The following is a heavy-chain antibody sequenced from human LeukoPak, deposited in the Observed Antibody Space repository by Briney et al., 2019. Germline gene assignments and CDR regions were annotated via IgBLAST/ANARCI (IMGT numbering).Heavy chain of an antibody. Sequence: ASVTVSCEASGYIFTDYYMHWVRPAPGQGRGWMGWINPNSGGTNYSQNFQGRVTMTRDTSISTAYMELSRLRSDDTAVYYCATETPGYSSSWYGNWFDPWGQGTLVTVSS. V-gene: IGHV1-2*02. J-gene: IGHJ5*02. D-gene: IGHD6-13*01. CDR2: INPNSGGT. CDR3: ATETPGYSSSWYGNWFDP. CDR1: GYIFTDYY.